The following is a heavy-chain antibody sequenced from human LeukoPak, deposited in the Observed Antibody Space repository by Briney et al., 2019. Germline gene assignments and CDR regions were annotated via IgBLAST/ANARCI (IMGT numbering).Heavy chain of an antibody. J-gene: IGHJ2*01. Sequence: GRSLRLSCAASGFTFSSYEMNWVHQAPGKGLEWVSYISSSGSTIYYADSVKGRFTISRDNAKNSLYLQMNSLRAEDTAVYYCARESAPVVAADGDWYFDLWGRGTLVTVSS. CDR2: ISSSGSTI. D-gene: IGHD2-15*01. V-gene: IGHV3-48*03. CDR1: GFTFSSYE. CDR3: ARESAPVVAADGDWYFDL.